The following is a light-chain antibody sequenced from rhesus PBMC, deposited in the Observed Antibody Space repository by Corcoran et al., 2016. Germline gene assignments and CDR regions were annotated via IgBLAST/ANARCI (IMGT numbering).Light chain of an antibody. V-gene: IGKV1-36*02. CDR1: QGINDY. CDR3: LQGYSTPYS. CDR2: AES. Sequence: DIQMTQSPSSLSASVGDRVTITCRASQGINDYLSWYQQKPGKAPKRLIYAESSLESGVPSRFSGSGSGTEFTLTISSLQPEDFAAYYCLQGYSTPYSFGQGTKVEIK. J-gene: IGKJ2*01.